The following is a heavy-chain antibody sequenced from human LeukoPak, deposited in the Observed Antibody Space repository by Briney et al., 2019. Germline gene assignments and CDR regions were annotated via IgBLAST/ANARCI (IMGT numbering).Heavy chain of an antibody. CDR1: GFSFSSYG. CDR2: IRSDGSDK. D-gene: IGHD1-1*01. Sequence: GGSLRLSCGASGFSFSSYGIHWVRQAPGKGLEWVTFIRSDGSDKFYEDPVKGRFTISRDNSKNTVYLQMNSLRAEDAAVYYCAKELDFDGGTFFFDHWGQGALVTVSS. J-gene: IGHJ4*02. V-gene: IGHV3-30*02. CDR3: AKELDFDGGTFFFDH.